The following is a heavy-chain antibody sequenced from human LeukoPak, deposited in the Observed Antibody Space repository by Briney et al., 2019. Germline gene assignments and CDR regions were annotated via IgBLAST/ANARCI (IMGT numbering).Heavy chain of an antibody. CDR2: INGSADRI. CDR1: ALTLSNYY. J-gene: IGHJ3*02. CDR3: ARDRDVRVVHANYDAYDM. V-gene: IGHV3-11*01. Sequence: GGSLRLSCAASALTLSNYYMICLRQAPGKGLEWLSSINGSADRILYADSVKGRFTISRDNAKNSLFLQMDSLRAEDTAVYYCARDRDVRVVHANYDAYDMWGQGTVVTVSS. D-gene: IGHD2-15*01.